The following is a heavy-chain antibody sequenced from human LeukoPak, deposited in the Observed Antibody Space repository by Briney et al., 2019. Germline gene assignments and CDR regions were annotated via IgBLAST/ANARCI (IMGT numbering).Heavy chain of an antibody. V-gene: IGHV3-53*01. Sequence: GGSLRLSCAASGFTVSNNYMSWVRQAPGKGLEWVSIIYNGGSTYYADSVKGRFTISRDNSKNTLCLQMNSLRAEDTAVYYCARAVLNDYAAYWGRGTLVTVSS. CDR1: GFTVSNNY. D-gene: IGHD4-17*01. CDR2: IYNGGST. CDR3: ARAVLNDYAAY. J-gene: IGHJ4*02.